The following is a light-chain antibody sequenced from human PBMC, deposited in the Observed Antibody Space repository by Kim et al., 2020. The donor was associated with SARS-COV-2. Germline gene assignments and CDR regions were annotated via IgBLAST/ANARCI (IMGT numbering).Light chain of an antibody. CDR2: GDN. J-gene: IGLJ2*01. Sequence: QSVLTQTPSVSGAPGQMITISCTGSSSNIGANYDVHWYKQVPGTAPRLLIYGDNTRPSGVPDRFSGFKSGTSASLAITWLQAEDEAEYYCQSYDSSLTEVVFGGGTQLTVL. CDR1: SSNIGANYD. V-gene: IGLV1-40*01. CDR3: QSYDSSLTEVV.